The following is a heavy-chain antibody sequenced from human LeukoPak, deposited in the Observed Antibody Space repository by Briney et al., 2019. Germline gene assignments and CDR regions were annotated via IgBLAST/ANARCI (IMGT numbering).Heavy chain of an antibody. Sequence: SETLSLTCTVSGVSRSSSYWSWIRQPPGKGLEWIGYIFYTGDSNHNPSFKSRVSISLDTSKDQISLKLSSVTAADTAVYYCARHRFASPLGSWGQGTLVTVSS. CDR3: ARHRFASPLGS. CDR2: IFYTGDS. J-gene: IGHJ5*02. D-gene: IGHD2-21*01. CDR1: GVSRSSSY. V-gene: IGHV4-59*08.